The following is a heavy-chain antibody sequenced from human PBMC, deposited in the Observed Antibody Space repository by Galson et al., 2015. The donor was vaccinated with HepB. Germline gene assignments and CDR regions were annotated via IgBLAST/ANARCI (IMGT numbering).Heavy chain of an antibody. CDR2: IKQDGSEK. V-gene: IGHV3-7*03. CDR3: ARYSSGWTDQNFDY. CDR1: GFTLSTYW. J-gene: IGHJ4*02. D-gene: IGHD6-19*01. Sequence: SLRLSCAVSGFTLSTYWMSWVRQAPGKGLEWVANIKQDGSEKYYVDSVKGRFTISRDNAENSLYLQMNSLRAEDMAVYYCARYSSGWTDQNFDYWGQGTLVTVSS.